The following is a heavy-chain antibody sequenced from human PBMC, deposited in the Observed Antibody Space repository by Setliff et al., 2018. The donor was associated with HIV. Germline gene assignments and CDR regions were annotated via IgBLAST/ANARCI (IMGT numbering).Heavy chain of an antibody. CDR3: ARDHQTMLWLDY. Sequence: SVKVSCKASGATFSTYLFTWVRQAPGQGFEWMGGIIPILGTEKYAQKFHGRVTLTADMSTNTAYMELRSLTSEDTAVYYCARDHQTMLWLDYWGQGTLVTVS. CDR1: GATFSTYL. D-gene: IGHD2-21*01. CDR2: IIPILGTE. J-gene: IGHJ4*02. V-gene: IGHV1-69*10.